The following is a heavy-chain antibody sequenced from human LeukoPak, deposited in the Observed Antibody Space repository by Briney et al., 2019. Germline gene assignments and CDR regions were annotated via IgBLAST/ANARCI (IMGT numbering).Heavy chain of an antibody. V-gene: IGHV4-59*01. Sequence: SETLSLTCTVSGGSINSYYWSWIRQPPGRGLEWIGDIYYSGSTIYNPSLKSRVTISVDTSKNQFSLNLRSVTAADTAVYYCARIDYATFDCWGPGTLVTVST. D-gene: IGHD3-16*01. CDR1: GGSINSYY. CDR2: IYYSGST. CDR3: ARIDYATFDC. J-gene: IGHJ4*02.